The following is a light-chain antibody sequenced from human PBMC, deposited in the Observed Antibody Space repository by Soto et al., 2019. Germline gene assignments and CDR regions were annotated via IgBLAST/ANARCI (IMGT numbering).Light chain of an antibody. CDR1: QSISSW. V-gene: IGKV1-5*01. CDR2: DAS. J-gene: IGKJ5*01. Sequence: DIQMTQSPSTLSASVGDRVTITCLASQSISSWLAWYQQKPGKAPKLLIYDASSLESGVPSRFSGSGSGTEFTLTISSLQPEDFATYYCQQANSFPITFGQGTRLEIK. CDR3: QQANSFPIT.